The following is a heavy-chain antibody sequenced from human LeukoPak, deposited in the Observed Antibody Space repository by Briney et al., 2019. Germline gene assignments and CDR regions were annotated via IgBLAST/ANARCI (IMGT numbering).Heavy chain of an antibody. CDR2: IIPIFGTA. Sequence: SVKVSCKASGGTFSSYAISWVRQAPGQGLEWMGGIIPIFGTANYAQKFQGRVTITADESTSTAYMELSSLRSEDTAVYYCARGTTSMLLFVYWGQGTLVTVSS. CDR3: ARGTTSMLLFVY. CDR1: GGTFSSYA. D-gene: IGHD4-17*01. J-gene: IGHJ4*02. V-gene: IGHV1-69*13.